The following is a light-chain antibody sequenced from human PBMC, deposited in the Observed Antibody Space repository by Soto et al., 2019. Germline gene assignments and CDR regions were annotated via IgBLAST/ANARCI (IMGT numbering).Light chain of an antibody. CDR1: SSDVGGYDY. J-gene: IGLJ2*01. CDR3: SSYAVSRDVV. CDR2: DVS. V-gene: IGLV2-14*01. Sequence: QSALTQPASVSGSPGQSITISCTGTSSDVGGYDYVSWYQQHPGKAPKLMIYDVSIRPSGVSNRFSGSKSGNTASLTISGLQAEDEADYYCSSYAVSRDVVFGGGTKLTVL.